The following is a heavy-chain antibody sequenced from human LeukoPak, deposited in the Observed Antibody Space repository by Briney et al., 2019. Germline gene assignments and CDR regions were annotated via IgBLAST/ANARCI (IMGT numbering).Heavy chain of an antibody. J-gene: IGHJ4*02. D-gene: IGHD3-22*01. Sequence: GRSLRPSCAASGFTFSSYAMHWVRQAPGKGLEWVAVISYDGSNKYYADSVKGRFTISRDNSKNTLYLQMNSLRAEDTAVYYCARGYVVITYFDYWGQGTLVTVSS. CDR1: GFTFSSYA. CDR3: ARGYVVITYFDY. CDR2: ISYDGSNK. V-gene: IGHV3-30*01.